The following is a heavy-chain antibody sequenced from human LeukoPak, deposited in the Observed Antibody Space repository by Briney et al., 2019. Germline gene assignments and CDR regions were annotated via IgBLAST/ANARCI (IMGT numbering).Heavy chain of an antibody. CDR3: ARGSSTSTIDY. CDR2: IYYSGTT. J-gene: IGHJ4*02. D-gene: IGHD2-2*01. V-gene: IGHV4-59*01. Sequence: SETLSLTCTVSGGSISSFYWSWIRQPPGKGVEWIGYIYYSGTTNYNPSLKSRVTISVDRSKNQFSLRLSSMTAADTAVYYCARGSSTSTIDYWGQGTLVTVST. CDR1: GGSISSFY.